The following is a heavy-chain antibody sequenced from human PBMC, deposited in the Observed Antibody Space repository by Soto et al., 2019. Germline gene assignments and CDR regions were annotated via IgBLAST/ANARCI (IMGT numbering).Heavy chain of an antibody. CDR2: MNPNTGGA. CDR1: GYNFNGYY. D-gene: IGHD6-19*01. CDR3: AKVISTIGSKQWLAQTKHQALDY. V-gene: IGHV1-2*02. J-gene: IGHJ4*02. Sequence: QVNLEQSGAEVKKPGASVKVSCKASGYNFNGYYIHWVRQAPGQGLEWMGWMNPNTGGANYAQKFQGKVIMTTDTSISTAYLELRSLTSDDTAVYYCAKVISTIGSKQWLAQTKHQALDYWGQGTLVTVSS.